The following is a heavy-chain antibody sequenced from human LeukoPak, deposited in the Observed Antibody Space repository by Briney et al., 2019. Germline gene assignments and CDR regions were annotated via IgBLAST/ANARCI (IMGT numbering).Heavy chain of an antibody. D-gene: IGHD3-3*01. J-gene: IGHJ3*02. CDR1: GGTFSSYA. V-gene: IGHV1-69*05. CDR2: IIPIFGTA. Sequence: SVKVSCKASGGTFSSYAISWVRQAPGQGLEWMGGIIPIFGTANYAQKFQGRVTITTDESTSTAYMELSSLRSEDTAVYYCASGAREWLLPHDAFDIWGQGTMVILSS. CDR3: ASGAREWLLPHDAFDI.